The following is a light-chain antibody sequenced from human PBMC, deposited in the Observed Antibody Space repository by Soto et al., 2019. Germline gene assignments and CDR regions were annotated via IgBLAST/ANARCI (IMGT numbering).Light chain of an antibody. J-gene: IGKJ5*01. CDR2: KAS. CDR3: QQYTAYPVT. Sequence: DIQITQTPSTLSASVGDSVTMTCRASQSISSSLAWYQQKPGKAPKLLIYKASSLESGVPSGFSGSGSGTEFTLTISSLQPDDFATYYCQQYTAYPVTFGQGTRLEIE. V-gene: IGKV1-5*03. CDR1: QSISSS.